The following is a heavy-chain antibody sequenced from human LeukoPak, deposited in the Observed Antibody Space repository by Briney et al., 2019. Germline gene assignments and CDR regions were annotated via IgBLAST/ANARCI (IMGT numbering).Heavy chain of an antibody. J-gene: IGHJ6*03. CDR1: GGSISSTSYY. V-gene: IGHV4-39*01. Sequence: KPSETLSLTCTVSGGSISSTSYYWDWVRQPPGKGLEWIGNVYYGGNTFYNSSLESRVTISVDMSKNQFSLKLTSLTAADTAVYYCARQRADYFYRCLDVWGKGTSVTVSS. CDR3: ARQRADYFYRCLDV. CDR2: VYYGGNT.